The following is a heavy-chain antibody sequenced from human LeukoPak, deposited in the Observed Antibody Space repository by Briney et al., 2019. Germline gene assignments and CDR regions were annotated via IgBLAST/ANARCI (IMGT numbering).Heavy chain of an antibody. V-gene: IGHV3-7*01. CDR1: GFAFSNSW. Sequence: PGGSLRLSCAASGFAFSNSWMSWVRQAPGKGLEWVANINHEGGDIHYVDSVKGRFTISRDNAKDSLYLQMNSLRAGDTAVYYCATYINWVAGDVWGQGTTVTVSS. J-gene: IGHJ6*02. CDR3: ATYINWVAGDV. D-gene: IGHD1-1*01. CDR2: INHEGGDI.